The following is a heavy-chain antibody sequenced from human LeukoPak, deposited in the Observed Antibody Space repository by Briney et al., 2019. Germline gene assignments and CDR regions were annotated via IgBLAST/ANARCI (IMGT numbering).Heavy chain of an antibody. V-gene: IGHV3-7*04. CDR3: ARDLYASGCYDY. CDR2: TKQVGNEK. Sequence: RGSLRLSCAASGFTFSTYWMSWVRQAPGKGLEWVGNTKQVGNEKHYVDSVKGRFTISRDNGKNSLYLQMNSLRAEDTAVYYCARDLYASGCYDYWGQGTLVTVPS. D-gene: IGHD3-10*01. J-gene: IGHJ4*02. CDR1: GFTFSTYW.